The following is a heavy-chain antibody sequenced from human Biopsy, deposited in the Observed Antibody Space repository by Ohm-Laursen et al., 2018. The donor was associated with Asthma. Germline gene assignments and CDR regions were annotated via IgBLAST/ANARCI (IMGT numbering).Heavy chain of an antibody. V-gene: IGHV3-7*01. CDR1: GFTFGDYW. D-gene: IGHD3-3*02. Sequence: SLRLSCAASGFTFGDYWMSWVRQVPGRGLGWVANIKHDGSENNHVDSLKGRFTISRDNAKNSLYLQMNSLRAEDTAVYYCARTFHFWSPHHAEHYQLWGQGTLVTVSS. CDR2: IKHDGSEN. CDR3: ARTFHFWSPHHAEHYQL. J-gene: IGHJ1*01.